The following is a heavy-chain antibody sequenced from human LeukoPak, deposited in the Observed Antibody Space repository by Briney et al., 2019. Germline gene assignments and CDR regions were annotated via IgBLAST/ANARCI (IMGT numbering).Heavy chain of an antibody. J-gene: IGHJ6*03. V-gene: IGHV4-59*01. CDR2: IYYSGST. CDR3: ARLKEVEMATRYYYYMDV. D-gene: IGHD5-24*01. CDR1: GGSISSYY. Sequence: SETLSLTCTVSGGSISSYYWSWIRQPPGKGLERIGYIYYSGSTNYNPSLKSRVTISVDTSKNQFSLKLSSVTAADTAVYYCARLKEVEMATRYYYYMDVWGKGTTVTVSS.